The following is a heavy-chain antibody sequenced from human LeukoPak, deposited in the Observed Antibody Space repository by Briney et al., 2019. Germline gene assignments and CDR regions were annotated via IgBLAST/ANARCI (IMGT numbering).Heavy chain of an antibody. CDR3: ARDYCRSARCYNVDY. Sequence: GGSLRLSCAASGFTFSSYSMNWVRQAPGKGLEWVSSINSSSTYIYYADSVEGRFTISRDNAKNSLYLQMNSLRAEDTAVYYCARDYCRSARCYNVDYWGQGSLVTVSS. J-gene: IGHJ4*02. CDR2: INSSSTYI. CDR1: GFTFSSYS. D-gene: IGHD2-2*02. V-gene: IGHV3-21*01.